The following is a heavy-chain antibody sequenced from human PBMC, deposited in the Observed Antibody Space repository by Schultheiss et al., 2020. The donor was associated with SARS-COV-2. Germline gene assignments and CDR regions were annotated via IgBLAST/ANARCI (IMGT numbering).Heavy chain of an antibody. CDR2: IYSGGNT. Sequence: GGSLRLSCAASGLTVSNNYMTWVRQAPGKGLEWVSVIYSGGNTHYADSVRGRFIISRDNSKNTLYLQMTSLRVEDTAMYYCVRDGPAASYAMDVWGQGITVTVSS. V-gene: IGHV3-66*01. CDR3: VRDGPAASYAMDV. D-gene: IGHD2-2*01. CDR1: GLTVSNNY. J-gene: IGHJ6*02.